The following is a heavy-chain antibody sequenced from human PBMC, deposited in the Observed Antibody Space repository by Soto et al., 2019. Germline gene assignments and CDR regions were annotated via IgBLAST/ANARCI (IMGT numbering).Heavy chain of an antibody. J-gene: IGHJ4*02. CDR1: GGSISSYY. D-gene: IGHD6-13*01. CDR3: ARRYSSSLDF. V-gene: IGHV4-59*08. CDR2: IFYSGST. Sequence: ETLSLTCTVSGGSISSYYWSWIRQPPGKGLEWIGYIFYSGSTNYNPSLKSRVTISVDTSKNQFSLKLSSVTAADTAVYYCARRYSSSLDFWGQGTLVTVSS.